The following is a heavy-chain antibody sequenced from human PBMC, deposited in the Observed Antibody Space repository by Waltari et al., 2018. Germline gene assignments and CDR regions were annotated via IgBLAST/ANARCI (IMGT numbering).Heavy chain of an antibody. Sequence: EVQLVESGGGLVQPGRSLRLSCTGSGFTFGDYAMSWVRQAPGKGLEWLSFIRSKPYGGTTEYATSVKGRFAISRDDSNSIVYLQMNSLKTEDTALYYCTKAVHSGYDSPFGYWGQGALVTVSS. V-gene: IGHV3-49*04. CDR2: IRSKPYGGTT. D-gene: IGHD5-12*01. CDR1: GFTFGDYA. CDR3: TKAVHSGYDSPFGY. J-gene: IGHJ4*02.